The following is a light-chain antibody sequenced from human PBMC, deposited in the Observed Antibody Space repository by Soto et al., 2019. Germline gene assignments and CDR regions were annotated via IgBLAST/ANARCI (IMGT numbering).Light chain of an antibody. CDR1: QSVSSN. CDR3: QQYNNWPFPSWT. Sequence: EIVMTQSPATLSVSPGERATLSCRASQSVSSNLAWYQQKPGQAPRLLIYGASTRATGIPARFSGSGSGTEFTLTISSLQSEDFVVYYCQQYNNWPFPSWTFGQGTKVEIK. CDR2: GAS. J-gene: IGKJ1*01. V-gene: IGKV3-15*01.